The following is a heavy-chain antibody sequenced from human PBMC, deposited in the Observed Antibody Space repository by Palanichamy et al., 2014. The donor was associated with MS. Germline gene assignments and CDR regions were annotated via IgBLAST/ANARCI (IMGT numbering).Heavy chain of an antibody. CDR2: ISSTSSSI. CDR3: ARDSGSYGFDV. J-gene: IGHJ4*02. V-gene: IGHV3-48*01. Sequence: EVQLVESGGGLVQPGGSLRLSCAASGFTFSTYSMNWVRQAPGKGLEWVSYISSTSSSIYYGDPVKGRFTISRDNAKNSLYLQMNSLRAEDTAVYYCARDSGSYGFDVWGQGTLVTVSP. CDR1: GFTFSTYS. D-gene: IGHD1-26*01.